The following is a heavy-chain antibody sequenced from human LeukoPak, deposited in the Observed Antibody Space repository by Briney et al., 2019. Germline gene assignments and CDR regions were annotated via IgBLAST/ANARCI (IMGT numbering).Heavy chain of an antibody. D-gene: IGHD1-1*01. Sequence: PSETLSLTCTVSGGSISSSNYYWHWIRQPAGKGLEWIGHIYTSGSTSYNPSLQSRVTISGDTSKNQFSLKMNSVTAADTAVYYCARGGNWNSYYFDYWGQGTLVTVSS. CDR2: IYTSGST. V-gene: IGHV4-61*09. CDR1: GGSISSSNYY. J-gene: IGHJ4*02. CDR3: ARGGNWNSYYFDY.